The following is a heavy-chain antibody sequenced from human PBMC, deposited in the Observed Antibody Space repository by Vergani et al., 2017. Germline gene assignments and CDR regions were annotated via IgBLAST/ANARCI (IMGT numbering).Heavy chain of an antibody. Sequence: VQLLESGGGVVQPGRSLRLSCAASGFTFSSYGMHWVRQAPGKGLEWVAVISYDGSNKYYADSVKGRFTISRDNSKNTLYLQMNSLRAEDTAVYYCARDLRGLRFWAGAFDIWGQGTMVTVSS. V-gene: IGHV3-30*03. J-gene: IGHJ3*02. CDR3: ARDLRGLRFWAGAFDI. D-gene: IGHD3/OR15-3a*01. CDR2: ISYDGSNK. CDR1: GFTFSSYG.